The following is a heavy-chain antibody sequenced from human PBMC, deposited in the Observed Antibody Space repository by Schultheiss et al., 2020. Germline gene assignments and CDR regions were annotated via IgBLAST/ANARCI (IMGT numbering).Heavy chain of an antibody. CDR3: ARGRDYYDSSWIFDY. V-gene: IGHV1-2*02. Sequence: ASVKVSCKASGYTFTGYYMHWVRQAPGQGLEWMGWINPNSGDTHYAQKFQGRVTMTRDTSISTAYMELSRLRSDDTAVYYCARGRDYYDSSWIFDYWGQGTLVNVSS. D-gene: IGHD3-22*01. J-gene: IGHJ4*02. CDR2: INPNSGDT. CDR1: GYTFTGYY.